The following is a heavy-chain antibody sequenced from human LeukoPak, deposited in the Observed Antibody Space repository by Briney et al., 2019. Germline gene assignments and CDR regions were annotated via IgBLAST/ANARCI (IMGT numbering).Heavy chain of an antibody. CDR2: INHSGST. J-gene: IGHJ4*02. D-gene: IGHD3-10*01. Sequence: PSETLSLTCTVSGGSISSSSYYWSWIRQPPGKGLEWIGEINHSGSTNYNPSLKSRVTISVDTSKNQFSLKLSSVTAADAAVYYCARLGYYYGSGSYINFDYWGQGTLVTVSS. CDR1: GGSISSSSYY. V-gene: IGHV4-39*01. CDR3: ARLGYYYGSGSYINFDY.